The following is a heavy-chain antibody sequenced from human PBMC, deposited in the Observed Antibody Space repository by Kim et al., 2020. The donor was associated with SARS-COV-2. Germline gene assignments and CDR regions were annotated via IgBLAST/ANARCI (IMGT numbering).Heavy chain of an antibody. Sequence: YFAESVKGRFTISRDDSKNTVYLQMNSLRAEDTAVYYCARGRNSGSYYFDYWGQGTLVTVSS. CDR3: ARGRNSGSYYFDY. D-gene: IGHD1-26*01. V-gene: IGHV3-23*01. J-gene: IGHJ4*02.